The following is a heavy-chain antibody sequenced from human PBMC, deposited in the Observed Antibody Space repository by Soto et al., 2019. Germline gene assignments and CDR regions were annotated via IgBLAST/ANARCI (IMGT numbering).Heavy chain of an antibody. D-gene: IGHD2-8*01. CDR2: ISSSSSYI. Sequence: GSLRLSCAASGFTFSSYSMDWVRQAPGKGLEWVSSISSSSSYIYYADSVKGRFTISRDNAKNSLYLQMNSLRAEDTAVYYCARAQGGLCTDYWGQGTLVTVPQ. CDR3: ARAQGGLCTDY. V-gene: IGHV3-21*01. J-gene: IGHJ4*02. CDR1: GFTFSSYS.